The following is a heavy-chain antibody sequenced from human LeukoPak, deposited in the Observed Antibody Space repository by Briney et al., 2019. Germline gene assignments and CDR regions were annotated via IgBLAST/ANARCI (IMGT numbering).Heavy chain of an antibody. CDR1: GGSFCGYY. D-gene: IGHD3-10*01. J-gene: IGHJ6*02. CDR3: ARGGDYYGSVYGMDV. V-gene: IGHV4-34*01. Sequence: SETLSLTCAVYGGSFCGYYWSWIRQPPGKGLEWIGEINHSGSTNYNPSLKSRVTISVDTSKNQFSLKLSSVTAADTAVYYCARGGDYYGSVYGMDVWGQGTTVTVSS. CDR2: INHSGST.